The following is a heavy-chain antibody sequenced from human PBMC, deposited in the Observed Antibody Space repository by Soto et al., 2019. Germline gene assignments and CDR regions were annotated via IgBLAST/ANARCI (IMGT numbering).Heavy chain of an antibody. J-gene: IGHJ6*02. D-gene: IGHD1-26*01. CDR1: GGTFSSYA. V-gene: IGHV1-69*13. Sequence: SVKVSCKASGGTFSSYAISWVRQAPGQGLEWMGGIIPIFGTANYAQKFQGRVTITADESTSTAYMELSSLRSEDTAVYYCARGEYASGSYYYYGMDVWGQGTTVTVSS. CDR3: ARGEYASGSYYYYGMDV. CDR2: IIPIFGTA.